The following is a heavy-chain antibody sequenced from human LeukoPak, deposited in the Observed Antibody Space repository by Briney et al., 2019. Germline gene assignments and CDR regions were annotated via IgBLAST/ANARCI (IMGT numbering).Heavy chain of an antibody. V-gene: IGHV3-23*01. Sequence: GGSLRLSCAASGFTFSSYAMRWVRQAPGKGLEWVSAISGSGGSTYYADSVKGRFTISRDNSKNTLYLQMNSLRAEDTAVYYCAKVVARDIVVVVAATYYFDYWGQGTLVTVSS. CDR3: AKVVARDIVVVVAATYYFDY. CDR1: GFTFSSYA. CDR2: ISGSGGST. J-gene: IGHJ4*02. D-gene: IGHD2-15*01.